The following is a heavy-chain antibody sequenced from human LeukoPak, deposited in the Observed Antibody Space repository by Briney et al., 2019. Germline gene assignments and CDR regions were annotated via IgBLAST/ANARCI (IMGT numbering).Heavy chain of an antibody. V-gene: IGHV1-2*02. D-gene: IGHD6-19*01. Sequence: ASVKVSCKASGYTFTGYYMHWVRQAPGQGLEWMGWINPNSGGTNYAQKFQGRVTMTRDTSISTAYMELSRLRSDDTAVYYCARDYGAVAAPELVGIWGQGTMVTVSS. J-gene: IGHJ3*02. CDR1: GYTFTGYY. CDR2: INPNSGGT. CDR3: ARDYGAVAAPELVGI.